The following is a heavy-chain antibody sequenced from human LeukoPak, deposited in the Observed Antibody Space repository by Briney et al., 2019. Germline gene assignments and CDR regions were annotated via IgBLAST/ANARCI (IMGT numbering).Heavy chain of an antibody. CDR1: GGSISSSSYY. CDR3: ARGLTMVRGVNRAFDI. D-gene: IGHD3-10*01. J-gene: IGHJ3*02. Sequence: PSETLSLTCTVSGGSISSSSYYWGWIRQPPGKGLEWIGSIYYSGSTYYNPSLKSRVTISVDKSKNQFSLKLSSVTAADTAVYYCARGLTMVRGVNRAFDIWGQGTMVTVSS. CDR2: IYYSGST. V-gene: IGHV4-39*07.